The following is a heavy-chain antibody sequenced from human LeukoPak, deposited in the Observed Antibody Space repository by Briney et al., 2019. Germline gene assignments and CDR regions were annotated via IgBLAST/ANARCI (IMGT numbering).Heavy chain of an antibody. V-gene: IGHV4-34*01. CDR1: GGSFSGYY. CDR2: INHSGST. D-gene: IGHD6-6*01. J-gene: IGHJ1*01. CDR3: ARSMVGRSRPPGFQH. Sequence: SETLSLTCAVYGGSFSGYYWSWIRQPPGKGLEWIGEINHSGSTNYNPSLKSRVTISVDTSKNQFSLKLSSVTAADTAVYYCARSMVGRSRPPGFQHWGQGTLATVSS.